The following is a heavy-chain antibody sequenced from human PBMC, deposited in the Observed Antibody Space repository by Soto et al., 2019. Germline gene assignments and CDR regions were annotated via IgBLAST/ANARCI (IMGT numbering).Heavy chain of an antibody. Sequence: QVQLVESGGGVVQPGRSLRLSCAASGFTFNNYGMHWVRQAPGKGLEWVAVISYDGSNKYYADSMKGRFTISRDNSKNTLYLQMNSLRAEDTAVYYCAKERRHYGDILDYWGQGTLVTVSS. CDR3: AKERRHYGDILDY. CDR1: GFTFNNYG. CDR2: ISYDGSNK. J-gene: IGHJ4*02. V-gene: IGHV3-30*18. D-gene: IGHD4-17*01.